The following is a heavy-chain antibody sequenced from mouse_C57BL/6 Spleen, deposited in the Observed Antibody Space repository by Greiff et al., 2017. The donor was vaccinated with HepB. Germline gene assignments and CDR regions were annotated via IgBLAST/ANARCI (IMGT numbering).Heavy chain of an antibody. V-gene: IGHV3-6*01. CDR3: ARGDDGYYDWYFDV. D-gene: IGHD2-3*01. Sequence: EVKLQESGPGLVKPSQSLSLTCSVTGYSITSGYYWNWIRQFPGNKLEWMGYISYDGSNNYNPSLKNRTSITRDTSKNQFFLKLNSVTTEDTATYYCARGDDGYYDWYFDVWGTGTTVTVSS. CDR2: ISYDGSN. CDR1: GYSITSGYY. J-gene: IGHJ1*03.